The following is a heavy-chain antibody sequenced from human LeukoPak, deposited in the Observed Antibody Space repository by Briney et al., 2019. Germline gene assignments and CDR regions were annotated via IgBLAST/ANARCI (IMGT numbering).Heavy chain of an antibody. CDR2: INHSGST. CDR3: ARRYFDWLLRSYYFDY. D-gene: IGHD3-9*01. V-gene: IGHV4-34*01. J-gene: IGHJ4*02. CDR1: GGSFSGYY. Sequence: SETLSLTCAVYGGSFSGYYWSWIRQPPGKGLEWIGEINHSGSTNYNPSLKSRVTISVDTSKNQFSLKLSSVTAADTAVYYCARRYFDWLLRSYYFDYWGQGTLSPSPQ.